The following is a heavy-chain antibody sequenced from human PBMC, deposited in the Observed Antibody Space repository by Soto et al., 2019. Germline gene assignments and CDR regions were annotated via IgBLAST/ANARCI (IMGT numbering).Heavy chain of an antibody. CDR1: GFTFSSYW. J-gene: IGHJ6*02. CDR3: AREGGAMVRGVINYYYYGLDV. D-gene: IGHD3-10*01. CDR2: IKQDGSEK. V-gene: IGHV3-7*01. Sequence: EVQLVESGGGLVQPGGSLRLSCAASGFTFSSYWMSWVRQAPGKGLEWVANIKQDGSEKYYVDSVKGRFTISRDNAKNALYLQMNSLRAEDTAVYYCAREGGAMVRGVINYYYYGLDVWGQGTTVTVSS.